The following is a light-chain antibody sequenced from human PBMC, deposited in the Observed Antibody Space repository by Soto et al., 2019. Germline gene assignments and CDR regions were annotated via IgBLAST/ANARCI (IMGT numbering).Light chain of an antibody. V-gene: IGKV2-24*01. CDR2: KVS. J-gene: IGKJ5*01. Sequence: EIVLTQTPLLSPVTLGQPASISCRSSRSLVASDGNAYLTWLHQRPGQPPRPLIYKVSQRLSGVPDRFSGSGAGTDFTLPISRVEAEDVGTYFCMQATQLQTFGQGTRLEIK. CDR3: MQATQLQT. CDR1: RSLVASDGNAY.